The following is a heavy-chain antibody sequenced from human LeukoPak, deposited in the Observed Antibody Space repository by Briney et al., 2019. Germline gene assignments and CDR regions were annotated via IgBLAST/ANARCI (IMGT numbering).Heavy chain of an antibody. V-gene: IGHV4-39*01. CDR3: ASLYYDYVWGSYRYTPQSNWFDP. CDR2: IYYSGST. J-gene: IGHJ5*02. Sequence: PSVTLSLTCTVSGGSISSSSYYWGWIRQPPGKGLEWIGSIYYSGSTYYNPSLKSRVTISVDTSKNQFSLKLSSVTAADTAVYYCASLYYDYVWGSYRYTPQSNWFDPWGQGTLVTVSS. CDR1: GGSISSSSYY. D-gene: IGHD3-16*02.